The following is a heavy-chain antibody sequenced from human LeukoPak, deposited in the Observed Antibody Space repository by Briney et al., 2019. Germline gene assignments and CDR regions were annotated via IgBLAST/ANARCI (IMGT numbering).Heavy chain of an antibody. J-gene: IGHJ3*02. CDR1: GFTFDNYA. D-gene: IGHD3-16*01. V-gene: IGHV3-9*01. Sequence: GGSLRLSCAAAGFTFDNYAMPWVRHAPGKGLEWVSRISWNTGNIDYADSVKGRFTISRDNAKNSLYLQMNSLRAEDTALYYCAKGTTFDAFDMWGQGTMVTVSS. CDR2: ISWNTGNI. CDR3: AKGTTFDAFDM.